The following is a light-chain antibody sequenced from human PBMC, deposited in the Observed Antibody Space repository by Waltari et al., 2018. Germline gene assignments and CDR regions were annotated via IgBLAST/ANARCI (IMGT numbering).Light chain of an antibody. CDR3: CSYAGPYVV. Sequence: QSALTQPASVSGSPGQSIPISCTGTSSDVGSYNLVSWYQQHPGKAPTLMIDEGSKRTSGVSNRLSGSKSGNTASLTISGLQAEDEADYYCCSYAGPYVVFGGGTKLTVL. V-gene: IGLV2-23*01. CDR1: SSDVGSYNL. J-gene: IGLJ2*01. CDR2: EGS.